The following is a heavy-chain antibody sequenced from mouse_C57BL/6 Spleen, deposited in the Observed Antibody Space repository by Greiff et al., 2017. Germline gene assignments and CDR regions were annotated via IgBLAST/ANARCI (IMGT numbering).Heavy chain of an antibody. CDR1: GFSFNTYA. V-gene: IGHV10-1*01. D-gene: IGHD2-5*01. Sequence: EVQLQESGGGLVQPKGSLTLSCAASGFSFNTYAMHWVRQAPGKGLEWVARIRSKSNNYATYYADSVKDRVTITRDDSESMLYLQMNNLKTEDTAMDYGVRGWTYDSNYDYAMDYWGQGTSVTVSS. J-gene: IGHJ4*01. CDR3: VRGWTYDSNYDYAMDY. CDR2: IRSKSNNYAT.